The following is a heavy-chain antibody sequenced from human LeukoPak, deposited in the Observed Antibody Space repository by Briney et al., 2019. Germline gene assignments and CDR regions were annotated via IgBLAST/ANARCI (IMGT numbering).Heavy chain of an antibody. J-gene: IGHJ3*02. CDR3: ARSGGDCDAFDI. CDR1: GYTFTYRY. CDR2: ITPFNGNT. V-gene: IGHV1-45*02. Sequence: SVKVSCKASGYTFTYRYLHWVRQAPGQALEWMGWITPFNGNTNYARKFQDRVTITRDRSMSTAYMELSSLRSEDTAMYYCARSGGDCDAFDIWGQGTMVTVSS. D-gene: IGHD2-21*02.